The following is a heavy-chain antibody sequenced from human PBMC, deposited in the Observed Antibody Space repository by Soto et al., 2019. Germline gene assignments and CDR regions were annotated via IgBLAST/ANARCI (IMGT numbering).Heavy chain of an antibody. CDR3: ARDGVDTAIVSHWFDP. D-gene: IGHD5-18*01. J-gene: IGHJ5*02. V-gene: IGHV1-69*01. CDR1: GGTFSSYA. Sequence: SVKVSCKASGGTFSSYAISWVRQAPGQGLGWMGGIIPIFGTANYAQKFQGRVRITADESTSTAYMELSSLRSEDTAVYYCARDGVDTAIVSHWFDPWGQGTLVTVSS. CDR2: IIPIFGTA.